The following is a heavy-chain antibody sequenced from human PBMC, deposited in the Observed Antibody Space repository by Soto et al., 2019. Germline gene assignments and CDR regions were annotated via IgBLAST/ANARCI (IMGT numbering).Heavy chain of an antibody. CDR3: TRLRWYYDSTGYRYYFDY. V-gene: IGHV4-39*01. CDR1: GGSISSSSYY. J-gene: IGHJ4*02. Sequence: PSETLSLTCTVSGGSISSSSYYWGWIRQPPGKGLEWIGSIYYSGSTYYNPSLKSRVTISVDTSKNQFSLKLSSVTAADTAVYYCTRLRWYYDSTGYRYYFDYWGQGTLVTVSS. CDR2: IYYSGST. D-gene: IGHD3-22*01.